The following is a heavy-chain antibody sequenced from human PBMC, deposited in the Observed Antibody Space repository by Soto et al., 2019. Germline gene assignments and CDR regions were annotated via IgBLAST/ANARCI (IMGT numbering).Heavy chain of an antibody. CDR3: ARGTVTTSVWFDP. Sequence: QVQLQESGPGLVKPSQTLSLTCTVSGDSVSSGDYYWSWIRQPPGKGLEWIGYIYYSGRTYYNSSIKRRVTLSVDTSKNQFSLKLSSVTASDTAVYYCARGTVTTSVWFDPWGQGTLVTVSS. D-gene: IGHD4-17*01. V-gene: IGHV4-30-4*01. J-gene: IGHJ5*02. CDR1: GDSVSSGDYY. CDR2: IYYSGRT.